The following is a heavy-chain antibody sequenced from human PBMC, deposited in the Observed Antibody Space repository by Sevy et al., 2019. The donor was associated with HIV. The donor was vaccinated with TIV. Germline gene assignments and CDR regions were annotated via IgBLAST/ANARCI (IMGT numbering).Heavy chain of an antibody. CDR2: INHSGST. Sequence: SETLSLTCAVYGGSFSGYYWSWIRQPPGKGLEWIGEINHSGSTNYNPSLKSRVTISVDTSKNQFSLKLSSVTAADTAVYYCARDPLYCGGDCFPDYWGQGTLVTVSS. V-gene: IGHV4-34*01. CDR1: GGSFSGYY. CDR3: ARDPLYCGGDCFPDY. J-gene: IGHJ4*02. D-gene: IGHD2-21*02.